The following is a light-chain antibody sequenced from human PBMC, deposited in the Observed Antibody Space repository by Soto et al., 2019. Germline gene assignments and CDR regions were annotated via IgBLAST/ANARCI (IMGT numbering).Light chain of an antibody. V-gene: IGKV3-15*01. CDR2: DAS. Sequence: EIVMTQSPSTLSVSPGDRATLSCRASQSVSSNLAWYQQKPGQAPRLLIYDASTRATGIPARFSGSGSGTEFTLTISSLQSEDVAVYYCQQYNNSPPVYTFGQGTKLEIK. J-gene: IGKJ2*01. CDR3: QQYNNSPPVYT. CDR1: QSVSSN.